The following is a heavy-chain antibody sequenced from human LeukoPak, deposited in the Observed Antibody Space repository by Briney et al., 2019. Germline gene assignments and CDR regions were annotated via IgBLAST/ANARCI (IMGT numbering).Heavy chain of an antibody. V-gene: IGHV4-59*01. J-gene: IGHJ4*02. CDR1: GVSFSIYY. CDR2: IYYSGST. CDR3: ATGGSSLSVDY. Sequence: PSETLSLTCTVSGVSFSIYYWTWIRQPPGKGLEWIGYIYYSGSTNYNPSLKSRVTMSLDTSKNQFSLKLTSVTAADTAVYYCATGGSSLSVDYWGQGTLVTVSS. D-gene: IGHD6-6*01.